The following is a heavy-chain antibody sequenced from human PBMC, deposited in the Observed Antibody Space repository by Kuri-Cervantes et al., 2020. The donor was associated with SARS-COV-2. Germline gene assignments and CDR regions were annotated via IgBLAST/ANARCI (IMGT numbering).Heavy chain of an antibody. CDR3: ARRHYYDSSGFWFDP. V-gene: IGHV4-34*01. Sequence: SETLSLTCAVYGGSFSGYYWSWIRQPPGKGLECIGSIHHTGSTNYNPSLKSRVTISVDTSKNQFSLELSSVTAADTAVYYCARRHYYDSSGFWFDPWGQGTLVTVSS. D-gene: IGHD3-22*01. CDR2: IHHTGST. CDR1: GGSFSGYY. J-gene: IGHJ5*02.